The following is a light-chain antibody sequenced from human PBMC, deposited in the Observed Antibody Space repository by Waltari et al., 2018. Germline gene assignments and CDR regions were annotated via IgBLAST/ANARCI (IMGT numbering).Light chain of an antibody. V-gene: IGKV1-39*01. Sequence: IQMTQSPSSLSASVGDRVPITCRASQSISNYLNWYQHTPGKAPNLLIYAASSLQSGVPPRFSGSGSGTDFTLTISSLQPEDFATYYCQQGYDTPRTFGQGTKVEIK. CDR2: AAS. J-gene: IGKJ1*01. CDR3: QQGYDTPRT. CDR1: QSISNY.